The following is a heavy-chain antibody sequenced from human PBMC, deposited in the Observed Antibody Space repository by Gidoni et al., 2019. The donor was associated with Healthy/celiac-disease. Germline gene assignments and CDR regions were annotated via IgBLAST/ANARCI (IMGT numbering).Heavy chain of an antibody. CDR2: ISYDGSNK. D-gene: IGHD3-22*01. CDR1: GFTFSSYG. Sequence: QVQLVESGGGVVQPGRSLRLSCAASGFTFSSYGMHWVRQAPGKGLGWVAVISYDGSNKYYADSVKGRFTISRDNSKNTLYLQMNSLRAEDTAVYYCAKDLTHYYEVVYWGQGTLVTVSS. V-gene: IGHV3-30*18. J-gene: IGHJ4*02. CDR3: AKDLTHYYEVVY.